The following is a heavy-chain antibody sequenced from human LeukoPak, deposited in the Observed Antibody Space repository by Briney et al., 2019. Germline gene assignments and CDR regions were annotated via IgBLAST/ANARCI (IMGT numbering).Heavy chain of an antibody. V-gene: IGHV3-23*01. Sequence: GGSLRLSCAASGFTFSSYAMSWVRQAPGKGLAWVSSMSGSGGATFYADSVKGRFTISRDDSKNTVFLQMNSLRAEDTALYYCAIDAVSGRYKNWLDPWGQGTLVTVSS. CDR2: MSGSGGAT. D-gene: IGHD6-19*01. CDR1: GFTFSSYA. CDR3: AIDAVSGRYKNWLDP. J-gene: IGHJ5*02.